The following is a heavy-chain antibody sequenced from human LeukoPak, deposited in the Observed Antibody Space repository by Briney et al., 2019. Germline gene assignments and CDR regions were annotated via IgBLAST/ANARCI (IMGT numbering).Heavy chain of an antibody. CDR3: ARDDSGSYYFDY. Sequence: ASVKVSCKASGYTFTSYDINRVRQATGQGLEWMGWMNPNSGNTGYAQKFQGRVTMTRNTSISTAYMELSSLRSEDTAVYYCARDDSGSYYFDYWGQGTLVTVSS. V-gene: IGHV1-8*01. J-gene: IGHJ4*02. CDR1: GYTFTSYD. D-gene: IGHD1-26*01. CDR2: MNPNSGNT.